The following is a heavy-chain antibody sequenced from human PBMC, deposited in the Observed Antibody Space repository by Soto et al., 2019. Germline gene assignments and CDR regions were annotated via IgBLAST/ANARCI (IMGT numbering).Heavy chain of an antibody. CDR3: VRQGIDYLHGLVDV. V-gene: IGHV4-59*08. CDR1: SGPDRSHN. Sequence: QVQLQQSGPRLVKPSETLSLTCTVSSGPDRSHNWGWIRQPPGRGLEWIGYVYYTGDTAYNPSLRSRDSISADPSTNDISLTLSSVTAADTAVYYCVRQGIDYLHGLVDVWGQGTTVSVSS. J-gene: IGHJ6*02. D-gene: IGHD4-17*01. CDR2: VYYTGDT.